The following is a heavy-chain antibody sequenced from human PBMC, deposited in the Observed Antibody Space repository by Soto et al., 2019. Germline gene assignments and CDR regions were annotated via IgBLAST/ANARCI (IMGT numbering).Heavy chain of an antibody. D-gene: IGHD1-26*01. J-gene: IGHJ5*02. V-gene: IGHV5-51*01. CDR3: ARVGGVRVVGAPGWFDP. CDR2: IYPGDSDT. CDR1: GYSFSSQW. Sequence: EVQLVQSVAEVKKPGESLKISCKGSGYSFSSQWIAWVRQMPGKGLEWMGIIYPGDSDTRYSPSFQGQVTISADKSISSAYLQWSSLKASDTAMYYCARVGGVRVVGAPGWFDPWGQGTLVTVSS.